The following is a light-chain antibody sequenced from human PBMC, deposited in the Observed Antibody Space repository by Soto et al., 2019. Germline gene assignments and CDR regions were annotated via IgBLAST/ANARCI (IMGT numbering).Light chain of an antibody. Sequence: DIVLPQSPATLSLSPGESATLSCRASQLLTTYLNWYQQKPGQAPRLLIYEVSNRATGIPARFSGSGSGTDFTLTISSLEPDDCAVNYCQQHSNWPLTFGGGTKVEVK. CDR2: EVS. V-gene: IGKV3-11*01. J-gene: IGKJ4*01. CDR1: QLLTTY. CDR3: QQHSNWPLT.